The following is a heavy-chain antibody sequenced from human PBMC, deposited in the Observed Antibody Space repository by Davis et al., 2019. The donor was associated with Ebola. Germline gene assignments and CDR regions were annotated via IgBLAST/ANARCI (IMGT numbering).Heavy chain of an antibody. Sequence: SETLSLTCTVSGGSISSYYWSWIRQPPGKGLEWIGYIYYSGSTYYNPSLKSRVTISVDTSKNQFSLKLSSVTAADTAVYYCARVTIFGFGMDVWGQGTTVTVSS. CDR1: GGSISSYY. CDR3: ARVTIFGFGMDV. J-gene: IGHJ6*02. V-gene: IGHV4-59*01. CDR2: IYYSGST. D-gene: IGHD3-3*01.